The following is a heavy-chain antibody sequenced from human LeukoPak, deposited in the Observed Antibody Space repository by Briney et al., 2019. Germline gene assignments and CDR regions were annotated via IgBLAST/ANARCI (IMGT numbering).Heavy chain of an antibody. D-gene: IGHD1-1*01. CDR2: INHSGDT. Sequence: SETLSLTCAVYGGSFSGYYWSWIRQSPGRGLEWLGEINHSGDTNYNSSVKSRVTISVDTSKNQFSLKVRSLTAADTAVYYCARGPTISETGYFDYWGQGTLVTVSS. CDR1: GGSFSGYY. CDR3: ARGPTISETGYFDY. J-gene: IGHJ4*03. V-gene: IGHV4-34*01.